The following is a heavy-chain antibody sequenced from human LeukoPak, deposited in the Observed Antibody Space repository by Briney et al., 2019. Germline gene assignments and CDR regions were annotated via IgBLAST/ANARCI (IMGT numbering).Heavy chain of an antibody. J-gene: IGHJ4*02. CDR2: ISYDGSNK. V-gene: IGHV3-30-3*01. D-gene: IGHD5-18*01. CDR1: GFTFSSYS. Sequence: PGGSLRLSCAASGFTFSSYSMSWVRQAPGKGLEWVAVISYDGSNKYYADSVKGRFTISRDNSKNMLYLQMNSLRAEDTAVYYCARLPVWVVGTAMVTFDYWGQGTLVTVSS. CDR3: ARLPVWVVGTAMVTFDY.